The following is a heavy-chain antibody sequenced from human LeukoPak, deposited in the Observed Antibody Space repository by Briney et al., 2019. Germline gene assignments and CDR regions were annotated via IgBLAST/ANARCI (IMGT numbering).Heavy chain of an antibody. J-gene: IGHJ3*02. CDR1: GGTFSSYA. D-gene: IGHD3-9*01. CDR3: ARDYVLRYFDWLFHDAFDI. Sequence: SVKVSCKASGGTFSSYAISWVRQAPGQGLEWMGGIIPIFGTANYAQKFQGRVTITADESTSTAYMELSSLRSEDTAVYYCARDYVLRYFDWLFHDAFDIWGQGTMATVSS. V-gene: IGHV1-69*13. CDR2: IIPIFGTA.